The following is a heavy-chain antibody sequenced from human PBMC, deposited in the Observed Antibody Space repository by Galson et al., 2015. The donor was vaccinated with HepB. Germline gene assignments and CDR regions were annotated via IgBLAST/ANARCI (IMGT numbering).Heavy chain of an antibody. V-gene: IGHV5-51*01. J-gene: IGHJ3*02. Sequence: QSGAEVKQPGESLKISCKGSGYSFTTYWIGWVRQMPGKGLEWMGIIYPGDSDTRYSPSFQGQVTISADKSISTAYLQWSSLKASDTAMYHCARHRSFGYSSGHDAFDIWGQGTMVTVSS. CDR1: GYSFTTYW. CDR3: ARHRSFGYSSGHDAFDI. D-gene: IGHD6-19*01. CDR2: IYPGDSDT.